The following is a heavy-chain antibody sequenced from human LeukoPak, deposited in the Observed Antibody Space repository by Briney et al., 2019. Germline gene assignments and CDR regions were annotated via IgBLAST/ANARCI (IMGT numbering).Heavy chain of an antibody. J-gene: IGHJ2*01. CDR2: INSNRNGI. V-gene: IGHV3-21*01. CDR3: VRETTVTTAWYFDL. Sequence: SGGSLRLSCAVSGFTFNTYNMAWVRQAPGKGLEWVSSINSNRNGIYYADSMKGRFTISRDDAKNSLYLQMNSLRAEDTAVYFCVRETTVTTAWYFDLWGRGTLVTVSS. CDR1: GFTFNTYN. D-gene: IGHD4-11*01.